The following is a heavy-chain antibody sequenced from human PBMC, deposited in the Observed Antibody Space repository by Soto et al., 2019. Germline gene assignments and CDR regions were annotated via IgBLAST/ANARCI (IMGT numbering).Heavy chain of an antibody. CDR2: ISSSSSYI. J-gene: IGHJ4*02. CDR1: GFTFSSYS. CDR3: ARDRFPYCSSTSCYRGVDY. V-gene: IGHV3-21*01. D-gene: IGHD2-2*01. Sequence: ESGGGLVKPGGSLRLSCAASGFTFSSYSMNWVRQAPGKGLEWVSSISSSSSYIYYADSVKGRFTISRDNAKNSLYLQMNSLRAEDTAVYYCARDRFPYCSSTSCYRGVDYWGQGTLVTVSS.